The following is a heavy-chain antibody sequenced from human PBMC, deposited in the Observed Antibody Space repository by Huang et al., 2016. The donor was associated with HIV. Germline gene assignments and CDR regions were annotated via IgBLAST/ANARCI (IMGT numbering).Heavy chain of an antibody. CDR1: GYTFTSYA. J-gene: IGHJ3*02. Sequence: QVQLVQSGAEVKKPGASVKVSCKASGYTFTSYAMEWVRQAPGQRLEWMVWINSGNGNTKYSQKFQGRVTMTRDTSASTAYMELSSLRSEDTAVYYCARAYDILTGYYPDAFDIWGQGTMVTVSS. CDR3: ARAYDILTGYYPDAFDI. CDR2: INSGNGNT. D-gene: IGHD3-9*01. V-gene: IGHV1-3*01.